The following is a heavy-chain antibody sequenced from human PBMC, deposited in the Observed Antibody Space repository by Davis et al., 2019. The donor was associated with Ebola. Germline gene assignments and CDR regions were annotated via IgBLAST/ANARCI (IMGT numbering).Heavy chain of an antibody. CDR2: IYPGDSDT. Sequence: GESLEISCKGSGYSFTSYWIGWVRQMPGKGLEWMGIIYPGDSDTRYSPSFQGQVTISADKSITTAYLQWSSLKASDTAMYNCARHVIGIAAAGTFDYWGQGTLVTVSS. CDR3: ARHVIGIAAAGTFDY. J-gene: IGHJ4*02. V-gene: IGHV5-51*01. CDR1: GYSFTSYW. D-gene: IGHD6-13*01.